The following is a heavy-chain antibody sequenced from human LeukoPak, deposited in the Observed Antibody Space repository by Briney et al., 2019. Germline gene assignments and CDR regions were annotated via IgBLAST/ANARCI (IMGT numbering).Heavy chain of an antibody. CDR3: ARYSSSRTLPLNWFDP. D-gene: IGHD6-13*01. J-gene: IGHJ5*02. CDR1: GYTFTGYY. CDR2: INPNSGGT. V-gene: IGHV1-2*02. Sequence: ASVKVSCKASGYTFTGYYMHWVRQAPGQGLEWMGWINPNSGGTNYAQKFQGRVTMTRDTSISTAYMELSRLRSEDTAVYYCARYSSSRTLPLNWFDPWGQGTLVTVSS.